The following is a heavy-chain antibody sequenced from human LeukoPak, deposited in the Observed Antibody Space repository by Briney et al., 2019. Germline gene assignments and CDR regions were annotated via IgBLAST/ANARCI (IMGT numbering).Heavy chain of an antibody. V-gene: IGHV3-21*01. CDR3: ARVNDFWNGPLGY. Sequence: GGSLRLSCAASGFTFSNCNMNWVRHAPGKGLEWVSSIPSSGNYVHYADSVKGRFTISRDNAKNLLYLQMNNVRAEDTAVYYCARVNDFWNGPLGYWGQGTLVTVSS. CDR1: GFTFSNCN. D-gene: IGHD3-3*01. CDR2: IPSSGNYV. J-gene: IGHJ4*02.